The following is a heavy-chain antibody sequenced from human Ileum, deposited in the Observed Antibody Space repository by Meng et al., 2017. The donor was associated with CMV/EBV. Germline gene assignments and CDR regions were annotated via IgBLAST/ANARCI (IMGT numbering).Heavy chain of an antibody. D-gene: IGHD3-10*01. CDR3: ARQFTLLWFAGFGP. V-gene: IGHV3-66*02. Sequence: GESLKISCAASGFTIDIYEMNWVRQAPGKGPEWVSVIYAGGSTYLAGSVKGRFTVSRDNSRNTVYLHMTSLGPEDTAVYYCARQFTLLWFAGFGPWGQGTLVTVSS. CDR2: IYAGGST. J-gene: IGHJ5*02. CDR1: GFTIDIYE.